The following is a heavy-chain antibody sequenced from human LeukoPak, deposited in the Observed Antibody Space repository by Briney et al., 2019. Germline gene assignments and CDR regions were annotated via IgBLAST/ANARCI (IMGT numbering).Heavy chain of an antibody. J-gene: IGHJ4*02. CDR1: GGTISSGGYY. Sequence: PSQTLSLTGTVSGGTISSGGYYWSWIRQHPGKGLEWIGYIYYSGSTYYSPSLKSRVTISVDTSKNQFSLKLSSVTAADTAVYYCAREPISGGNSVSWGQGTLVTVSS. CDR2: IYYSGST. CDR3: AREPISGGNSVS. V-gene: IGHV4-31*03. D-gene: IGHD4-23*01.